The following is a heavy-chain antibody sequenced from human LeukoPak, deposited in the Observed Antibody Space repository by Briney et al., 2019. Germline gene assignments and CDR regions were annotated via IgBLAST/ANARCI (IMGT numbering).Heavy chain of an antibody. CDR2: ISGSGGST. D-gene: IGHD3-9*01. V-gene: IGHV3-23*01. CDR1: GFTFSSYA. Sequence: GGSLRLSCAASGFTFSSYAMSWVRQAPGKGLEWVSAISGSGGSTYYADSVKGRFTISRDNSKNTLYLQMNSLRAEDTAVYYCASARPYYDILTGYYNWGQGTLVTVSS. J-gene: IGHJ4*02. CDR3: ASARPYYDILTGYYN.